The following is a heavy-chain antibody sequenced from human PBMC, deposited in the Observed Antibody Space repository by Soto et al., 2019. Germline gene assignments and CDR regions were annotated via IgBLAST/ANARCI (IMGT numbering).Heavy chain of an antibody. V-gene: IGHV4-31*03. CDR2: IYCSGST. CDR3: ARGFIEYSASTNWFAP. D-gene: IGHD6-6*01. CDR1: GGSISSGGYY. J-gene: IGHJ5*02. Sequence: SETLSLTCTVSGGSISSGGYYWSWIRQHPGKGLEWIGYIYCSGSTYYNPSLKSRVTISVDTSKNQFSLKLSSVTAADTAVYYCARGFIEYSASTNWFAPGGRGTLVTVSS.